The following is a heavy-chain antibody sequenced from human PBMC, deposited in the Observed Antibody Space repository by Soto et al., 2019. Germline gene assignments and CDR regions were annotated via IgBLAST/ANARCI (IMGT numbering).Heavy chain of an antibody. J-gene: IGHJ6*02. CDR3: ARFXVRYCSSTSCPPYGMDV. CDR2: IYPGDSDT. D-gene: IGHD2-2*01. V-gene: IGHV5-51*01. CDR1: GYSFTSYW. Sequence: GESLKISYKGSGYSFTSYWIGWVRQMPGKGLEWMGIIYPGDSDTRYSPSFQGQVTISADKSISTAYLQWSSLKASDTAIYYCARFXVRYCSSTSCPPYGMDVWGQGTTVTVSS.